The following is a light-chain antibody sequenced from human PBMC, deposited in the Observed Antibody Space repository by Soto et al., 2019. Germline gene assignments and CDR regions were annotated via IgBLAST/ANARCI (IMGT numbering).Light chain of an antibody. CDR3: QQYGSSGT. J-gene: IGKJ1*01. V-gene: IGKV3-11*01. Sequence: EIVLTQSPATLSLSPGERATLSCRASQSVSSYLAWYQQKPGQAPRLLIYDASNRATGIPARLSGSGSGTDFTLTISRLEPEDFAVYYCQQYGSSGTVGQGTKVDIK. CDR2: DAS. CDR1: QSVSSY.